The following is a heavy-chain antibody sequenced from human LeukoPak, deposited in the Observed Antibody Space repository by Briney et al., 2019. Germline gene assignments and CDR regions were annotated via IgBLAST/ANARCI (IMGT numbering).Heavy chain of an antibody. V-gene: IGHV4-59*01. Sequence: SETLSLTCTVSGGSISSYYWSWIRQPPGKGLEWIGYIYYSGSTNYNPSLKSRVTISVDTSKNQFSLKLSSVTAADTAVYYCARDRGDSSSWYGEDYYFDYWGQGTLVTVSS. J-gene: IGHJ4*02. CDR2: IYYSGST. D-gene: IGHD6-13*01. CDR1: GGSISSYY. CDR3: ARDRGDSSSWYGEDYYFDY.